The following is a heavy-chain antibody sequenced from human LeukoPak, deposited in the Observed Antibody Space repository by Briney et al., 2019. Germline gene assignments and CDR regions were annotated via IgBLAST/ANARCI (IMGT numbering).Heavy chain of an antibody. V-gene: IGHV4-39*07. J-gene: IGHJ5*02. CDR1: GGSNSSSSYY. CDR3: ASVRGYSSGWYASGFDP. D-gene: IGHD6-19*01. CDR2: IYYSGST. Sequence: SETLSLTCTVSGGSNSSSSYYWGWIRQPPGKGPEWIGSIYYSGSTNYNPSLKSRVTISLDTSKNQFSLKLTSVTAADTAVYYCASVRGYSSGWYASGFDPWGQGTLVTVSP.